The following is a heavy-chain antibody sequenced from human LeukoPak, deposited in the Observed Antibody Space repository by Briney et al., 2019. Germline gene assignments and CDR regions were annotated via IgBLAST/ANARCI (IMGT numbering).Heavy chain of an antibody. D-gene: IGHD2-15*01. CDR1: GFTFSSYW. V-gene: IGHV3-7*01. CDR2: IKQDGSEK. Sequence: PGGSLRLSCAASGFTFSSYWMSWVRQAPGKGLEWVVNIKQDGSEKYYVDSVKGRFTISRDNAKNSLYLQMNSLRAEDTAVYYCARWRNYCSGGSCYTGPFDYWGQGTLVTVSS. CDR3: ARWRNYCSGGSCYTGPFDY. J-gene: IGHJ4*02.